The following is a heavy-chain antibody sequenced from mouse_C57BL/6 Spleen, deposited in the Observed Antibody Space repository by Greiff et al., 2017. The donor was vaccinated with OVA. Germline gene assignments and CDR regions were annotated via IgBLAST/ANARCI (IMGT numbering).Heavy chain of an antibody. CDR3: ARSGYGNYGFAY. Sequence: QVQLQQPGAELVKPGASVKLSCKASGYTFTSYWMQWVKQRPGQGLEWIGEIDPSDSYTNYNQKFKGKATLTVDTSSSTAYMQLSSLTSEDSAVYYCARSGYGNYGFAYWGQGTLVTVSA. V-gene: IGHV1-50*01. CDR1: GYTFTSYW. D-gene: IGHD2-1*01. J-gene: IGHJ3*01. CDR2: IDPSDSYT.